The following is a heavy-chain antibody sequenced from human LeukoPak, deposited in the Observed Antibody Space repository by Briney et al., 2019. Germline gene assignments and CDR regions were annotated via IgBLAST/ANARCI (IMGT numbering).Heavy chain of an antibody. CDR2: ISDSGGST. D-gene: IGHD1-26*01. Sequence: AGGSLRLSCTASGFTLSSYAIAWVRQAPGKGLDWVSTISDSGGSTFYADSVKGRFTISRDNSRNIVFLQINSLRAEDTAMYYCTGLYGGSYAYWGQGTLVTVSS. CDR1: GFTLSSYA. V-gene: IGHV3-23*01. J-gene: IGHJ4*02. CDR3: TGLYGGSYAY.